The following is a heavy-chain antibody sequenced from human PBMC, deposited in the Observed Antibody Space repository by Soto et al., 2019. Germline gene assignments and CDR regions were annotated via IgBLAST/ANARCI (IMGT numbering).Heavy chain of an antibody. CDR3: ARDEAQDYYYGMDV. CDR1: GASISSNNW. V-gene: IGHV4-4*02. J-gene: IGHJ6*02. CDR2: IYHSGST. Sequence: QVQLQESGPGLVKPSETLSLTCAVSGASISSNNWWSWVRQPPGKGLEWIGEIYHSGSTNYNPSLKSRVTISVDKSKNHFSLKLSSVTAADTAVYYCARDEAQDYYYGMDVWGQGTTVTVSS.